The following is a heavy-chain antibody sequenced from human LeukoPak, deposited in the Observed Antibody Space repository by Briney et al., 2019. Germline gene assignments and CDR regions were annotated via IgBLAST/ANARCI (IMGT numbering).Heavy chain of an antibody. Sequence: PGGSLRLSCAASGFTFISYVMSWVRQAPGKGLEWVSTISGSGGDTYYADSMKGRFTISRDNSKNTLYLQMNSLRAKDTAIYYCATGRYYFDYWGQGTLVTVSS. CDR3: ATGRYYFDY. CDR2: ISGSGGDT. V-gene: IGHV3-23*01. CDR1: GFTFISYV. J-gene: IGHJ4*02.